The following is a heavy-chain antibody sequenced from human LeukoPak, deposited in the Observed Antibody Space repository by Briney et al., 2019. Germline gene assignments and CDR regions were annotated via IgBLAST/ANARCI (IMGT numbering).Heavy chain of an antibody. J-gene: IGHJ4*02. CDR3: ARDVGGPDY. CDR1: GFTFSRYW. V-gene: IGHV3-7*01. CDR2: INQDGRKK. D-gene: IGHD3-10*01. Sequence: PGRSLRLSCAASGFTFSRYWMSWVRQAPEKGLEWVANINQDGRKKYYVDSVKGRFTISRDNAKNSLYLQINSLRVEDTAVYYCARDVGGPDYWGQGTLVTVSS.